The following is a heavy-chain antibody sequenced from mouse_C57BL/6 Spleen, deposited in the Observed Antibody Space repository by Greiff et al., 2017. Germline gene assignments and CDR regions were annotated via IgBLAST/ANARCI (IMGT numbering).Heavy chain of an antibody. CDR3: ARGVIYYDYDGFDY. CDR1: GYTFTSYW. D-gene: IGHD2-4*01. Sequence: QVQLQQPGAELVKPGASVKMSCKASGYTFTSYWITWVKQRPGQGLEWIGDIYPGSGSTNYNEKFKSKATLTVDTSSSTAYMQLSSLTSEDSAVYYCARGVIYYDYDGFDYWGQGTTLTVSS. J-gene: IGHJ2*01. V-gene: IGHV1-55*01. CDR2: IYPGSGST.